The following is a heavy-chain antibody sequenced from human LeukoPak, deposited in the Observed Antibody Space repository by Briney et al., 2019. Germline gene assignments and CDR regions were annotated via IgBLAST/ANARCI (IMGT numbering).Heavy chain of an antibody. J-gene: IGHJ4*02. Sequence: QAGGSLRLSCAASGSTVSSNYMSWVRQARGKGLEGVSVIYSGGSTYYADSVKGRFTISRDNSKNTLYLQINSLRAQDTAVYYCATGLIAAGTFDYWGQGTLVTVSS. CDR1: GSTVSSNY. D-gene: IGHD6-13*01. CDR2: IYSGGST. CDR3: ATGLIAAGTFDY. V-gene: IGHV3-66*01.